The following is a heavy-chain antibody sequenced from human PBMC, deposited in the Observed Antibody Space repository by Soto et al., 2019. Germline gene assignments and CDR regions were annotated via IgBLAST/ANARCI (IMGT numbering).Heavy chain of an antibody. CDR1: GFTFSRYA. J-gene: IGHJ4*02. D-gene: IGHD5-12*01. V-gene: IGHV3-23*01. Sequence: PGGARRLCCAASGFTFSRYAMSWVRQAPGKGLEWVSAISGSGGSTYYADSVKGRFTISRDNSKNTLYLQMNSLRAEDTAVYYCAKVPLPYRGSAYSFDYRGQGTLVTVSS. CDR3: AKVPLPYRGSAYSFDY. CDR2: ISGSGGST.